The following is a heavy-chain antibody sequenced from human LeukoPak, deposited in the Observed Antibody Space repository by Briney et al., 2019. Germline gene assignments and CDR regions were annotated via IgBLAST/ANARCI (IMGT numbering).Heavy chain of an antibody. CDR2: IGTYGGDT. Sequence: ASVKVYCKATSGISWVRQAPGQGLEWMGWIGTYGGDTYYAQKFQGRITVTTDTSTSTVYMELRNLRSDDTAVYYCARDLWNFYDDRGYNRDFDSCGQGTLVTVSP. D-gene: IGHD3-22*01. J-gene: IGHJ5*01. CDR3: ARDLWNFYDDRGYNRDFDS. V-gene: IGHV1-18*01. CDR1: TSG.